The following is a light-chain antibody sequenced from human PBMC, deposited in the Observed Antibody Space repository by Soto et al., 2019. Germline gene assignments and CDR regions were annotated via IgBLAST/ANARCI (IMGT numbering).Light chain of an antibody. CDR3: SSYAGSNNFGV. V-gene: IGLV2-8*01. CDR1: SSDVGGYNY. CDR2: EVS. Sequence: QSALTQPPSASGSPGQSVTISCTGTSSDVGGYNYVSWYQQHPGKAPKVRIYEVSKRPSGVPDRFSGSKSGNTAYLTVSGLQDEDEADYYCSSYAGSNNFGVFGTGTKRTVL. J-gene: IGLJ1*01.